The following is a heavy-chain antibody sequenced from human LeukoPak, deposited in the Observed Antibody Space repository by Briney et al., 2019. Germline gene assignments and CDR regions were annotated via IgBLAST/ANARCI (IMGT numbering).Heavy chain of an antibody. D-gene: IGHD4-23*01. J-gene: IGHJ3*02. V-gene: IGHV4-39*01. CDR1: GASINSNNYY. CDR2: IYFSGST. Sequence: SETLSLTCTVSGASINSNNYYWVWIRQPPGKGLEWIGSIYFSGSTYYNPSLKSRVTMSVDTSKNQFSLRLSSVTAADTAVYYCARHNAVVSADAFDIWGQGTMVTVSS. CDR3: ARHNAVVSADAFDI.